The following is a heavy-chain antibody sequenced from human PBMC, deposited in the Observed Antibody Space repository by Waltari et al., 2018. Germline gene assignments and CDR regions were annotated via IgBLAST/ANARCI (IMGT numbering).Heavy chain of an antibody. CDR3: ARVLGGETTIDY. CDR1: GGSFSGYY. J-gene: IGHJ4*02. CDR2: INHSGST. D-gene: IGHD3-16*01. V-gene: IGHV4-34*01. Sequence: QVQLQQWGAGLLKPSETLSLTCAVYGGSFSGYYWSWIRQPPGKGLEWIGEINHSGSTNYNPSLKSRVTISVDTSKNQFSLKLSSVTAADTAVYYCARVLGGETTIDYWGQGTLVTVSS.